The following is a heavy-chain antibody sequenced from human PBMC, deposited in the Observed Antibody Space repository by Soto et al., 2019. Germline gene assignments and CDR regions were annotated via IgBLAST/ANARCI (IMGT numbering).Heavy chain of an antibody. CDR3: GRDLSMATAGSPPRFYYYGVDV. Sequence: GASVKVYCNASGYIFPDYYIHWMRQAPGQGLEWMGWINPKSDVTKYAQQFQGRVTMTRATSISTVHMEMSSLRSDDTAIYYCGRDLSMATAGSPPRFYYYGVDVWGQGTTVTVSS. J-gene: IGHJ6*02. D-gene: IGHD6-13*01. V-gene: IGHV1-2*02. CDR2: INPKSDVT. CDR1: GYIFPDYY.